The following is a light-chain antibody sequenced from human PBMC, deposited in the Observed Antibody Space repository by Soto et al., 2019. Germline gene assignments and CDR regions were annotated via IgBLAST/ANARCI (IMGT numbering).Light chain of an antibody. J-gene: IGKJ1*01. CDR3: MQVLEAWT. CDR1: QSLLQSNGYTF. Sequence: EIVLTQSPLSLPVTLGEPASISCRSIQSLLQSNGYTFLDWYLQKPGQSPQLLIYLGSNRASGVPDRFSGSGSGTDFTLKISIVEAEDVGVYYCMQVLEAWTFGQGTKVEIK. CDR2: LGS. V-gene: IGKV2-28*01.